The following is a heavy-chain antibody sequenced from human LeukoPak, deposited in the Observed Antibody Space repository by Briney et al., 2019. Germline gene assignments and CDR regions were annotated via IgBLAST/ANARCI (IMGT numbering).Heavy chain of an antibody. J-gene: IGHJ5*02. CDR3: ARCVAVAAWFDP. CDR1: GGSISSYH. D-gene: IGHD6-19*01. V-gene: IGHV4-59*08. CDR2: IYYSGTT. Sequence: SETLSLTCTVSGGSISSYHWSWIRQPPGKGLEWIGHIYYSGTTNYNPSLKSRVTISVDTSKTQFSLKLSSVNAADTAVYYCARCVAVAAWFDPWGQGTLVTVSS.